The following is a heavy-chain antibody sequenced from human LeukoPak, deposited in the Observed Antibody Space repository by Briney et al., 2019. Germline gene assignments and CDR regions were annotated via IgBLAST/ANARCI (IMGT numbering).Heavy chain of an antibody. CDR3: ARVWMSYDILTGYYSLSTYGMDV. CDR2: INHSGTT. J-gene: IGHJ6*02. V-gene: IGHV4-34*01. Sequence: SETLSLTCVVYAGSFSDSYWNWIRQPPGKGLEWIGEINHSGTTNCNPSLKSRVTISVDTPKNQFSLKLSSVTAADTAVYYCARVWMSYDILTGYYSLSTYGMDVWGQGTTVTVSS. D-gene: IGHD3-9*01. CDR1: AGSFSDSY.